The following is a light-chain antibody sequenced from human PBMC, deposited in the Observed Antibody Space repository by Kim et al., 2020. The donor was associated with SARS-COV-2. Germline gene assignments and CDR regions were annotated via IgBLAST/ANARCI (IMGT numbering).Light chain of an antibody. CDR2: DVN. Sequence: QSALTQPASVSGSPGQSITISCTGTSSNIGSYNYVSWHQQHPGKAPKLMIYDVNKRPSGSSSRFSGSKSGSTASLTISGLQAEDEADYYCSSFTTRSTLVFGGGTQLTVL. CDR1: SSNIGSYNY. CDR3: SSFTTRSTLV. J-gene: IGLJ3*02. V-gene: IGLV2-14*03.